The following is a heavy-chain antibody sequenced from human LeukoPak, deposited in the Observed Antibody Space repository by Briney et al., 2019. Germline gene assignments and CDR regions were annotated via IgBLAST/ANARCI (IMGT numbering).Heavy chain of an antibody. CDR3: AREAPRTSITYKEPLDY. D-gene: IGHD2/OR15-2a*01. J-gene: IGHJ4*02. CDR2: ISGTSSYI. V-gene: IGHV3-21*04. Sequence: GGSLRLSCAASGFTFSTYSMNWVRQAPGKGLEGVSSISGTSSYIFYADSVKGRFTISRDNSKNTLYLQMNSLRAEDTALYHCAREAPRTSITYKEPLDYGGQGTLVTVSS. CDR1: GFTFSTYS.